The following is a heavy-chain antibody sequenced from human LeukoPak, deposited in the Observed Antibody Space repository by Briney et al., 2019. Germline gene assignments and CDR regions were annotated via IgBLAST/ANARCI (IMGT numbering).Heavy chain of an antibody. Sequence: SQTLSLTCTVSGGSISSSSYYWGWIRQPPGKGLEWIGSIYYSGSTYYNPSLKSRVTISVDTSKNQFSLKLSSVTAADTAVYYCAAGIAAAGSFDYWGQGTLVTVSS. CDR3: AAGIAAAGSFDY. D-gene: IGHD6-13*01. CDR2: IYYSGST. V-gene: IGHV4-39*01. CDR1: GGSISSSSYY. J-gene: IGHJ4*02.